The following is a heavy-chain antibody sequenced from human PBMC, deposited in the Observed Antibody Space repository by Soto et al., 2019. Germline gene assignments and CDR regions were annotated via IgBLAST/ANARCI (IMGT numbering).Heavy chain of an antibody. V-gene: IGHV1-18*01. CDR1: SYTFTKYG. CDR2: VATYHEYAHERT. CDR3: ARHAYCTGDTCDDVFDI. D-gene: IGHD2-8*02. J-gene: IGHJ3*02. Sequence: APVKVSCKASSYTFTKYGISWVQQAPGQGLEWMGWVATYHEYAHERTHYGQKFQGRVTMTADASTSTAYMELRSLSSDDTAVYYCARHAYCTGDTCDDVFDIWGQGTMVTVS.